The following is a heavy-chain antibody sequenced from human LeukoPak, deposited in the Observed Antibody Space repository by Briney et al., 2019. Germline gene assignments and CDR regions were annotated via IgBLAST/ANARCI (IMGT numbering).Heavy chain of an antibody. V-gene: IGHV3-15*01. J-gene: IGHJ5*02. Sequence: KPGGSLRLSCAASGSTFSSYAMSWVRQAPGKGLEWVGRIKSKSDGETTEYAAPVRGRFTISRDDSKDTLYLHMNNLNSEDTAVYYCSKGIVGGSTDWLDPWGQGTLVTVSS. CDR2: IKSKSDGETT. CDR3: SKGIVGGSTDWLDP. D-gene: IGHD1-26*01. CDR1: GSTFSSYA.